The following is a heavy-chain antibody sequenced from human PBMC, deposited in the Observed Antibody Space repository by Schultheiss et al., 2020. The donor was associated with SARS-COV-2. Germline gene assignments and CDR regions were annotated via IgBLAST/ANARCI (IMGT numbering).Heavy chain of an antibody. J-gene: IGHJ4*02. CDR1: GFSLSTSGMR. CDR3: ARGRPSSGCIDY. CDR2: IYYSGST. Sequence: SGPTLVKPTQTLTLTCTFSGFSLSTSGMRVSWIRQPPGKGLEWIGYIYYSGSTNYNPSLKSRVTISVDTSKNQFSLKLSSVTAADTAVYYCARGRPSSGCIDYWGQGTLVTVSS. D-gene: IGHD6-19*01. V-gene: IGHV4-61*08.